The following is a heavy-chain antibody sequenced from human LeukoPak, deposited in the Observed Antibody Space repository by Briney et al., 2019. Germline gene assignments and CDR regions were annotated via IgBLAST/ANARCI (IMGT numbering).Heavy chain of an antibody. D-gene: IGHD6-6*01. CDR2: IYYTGSI. Sequence: SETLSLTCAVSGESVSGFYWNWIRQPPGKGLEWIGYIYYTGSINYNPSLKSRVTISIDTSKNQFSLILSSVTAADTAVYYCARVVYSSSRYYYYYMDVWGKGTTVTVSS. CDR1: GESVSGFY. CDR3: ARVVYSSSRYYYYYMDV. V-gene: IGHV4-59*08. J-gene: IGHJ6*03.